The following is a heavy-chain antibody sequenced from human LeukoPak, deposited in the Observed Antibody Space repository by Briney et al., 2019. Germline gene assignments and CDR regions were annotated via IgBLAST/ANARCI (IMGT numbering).Heavy chain of an antibody. CDR3: ARAVSGSGYYVFDY. J-gene: IGHJ4*02. CDR2: INTNTGNP. CDR1: GYTFTSYA. V-gene: IGHV7-4-1*02. D-gene: IGHD3-22*01. Sequence: GASVKVSCKASGYTFTSYAMNWVRQAPGQGLEWMGWINTNTGNPTYAQGFTGRFVFSLDTSVSTAYLQISSLKAEDTAVYYRARAVSGSGYYVFDYWGQGTLVTVSS.